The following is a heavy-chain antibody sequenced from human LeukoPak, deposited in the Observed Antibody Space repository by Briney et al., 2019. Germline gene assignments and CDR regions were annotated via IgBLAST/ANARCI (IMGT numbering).Heavy chain of an antibody. CDR1: GFTFSSYS. CDR2: IYSGGST. V-gene: IGHV3-66*01. Sequence: GGSLRLSCAASGFTFSSYSMNWVRQAPGKGLEWVSVIYSGGSTYYADSVKGRFTISRDNSKNTLYLQMNSLRAEDTAVYYCALTTVTTHDAFDIWGQGTMVTVSS. D-gene: IGHD4-17*01. CDR3: ALTTVTTHDAFDI. J-gene: IGHJ3*02.